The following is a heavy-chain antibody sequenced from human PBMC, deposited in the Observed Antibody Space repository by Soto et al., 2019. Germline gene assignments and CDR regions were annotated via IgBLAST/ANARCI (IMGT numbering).Heavy chain of an antibody. V-gene: IGHV1-69*01. CDR1: GGTFSSYA. Sequence: QVQLVQSGAEVKKPGSSVKVSCKASGGTFSSYAISWVRQAPGQGLEWMGGIIPIFGTANYAQKFQGRVTITADESTSTAYMELSSLRSEATAVYYCASTYCSGGSCPMDAFDIWGQGTMVTVSS. CDR2: IIPIFGTA. CDR3: ASTYCSGGSCPMDAFDI. J-gene: IGHJ3*02. D-gene: IGHD2-15*01.